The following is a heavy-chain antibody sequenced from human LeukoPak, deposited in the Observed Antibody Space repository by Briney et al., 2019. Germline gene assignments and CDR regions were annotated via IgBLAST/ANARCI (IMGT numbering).Heavy chain of an antibody. Sequence: PSETLSLTCTVSGASISSGGYYWSWLRQHPGRGLEWIGYIYYSGSTYYNPSLKSRVTISADTSKNHFSLTLSSVTAADTAVYYCARARSAAGNFDYWGQGTLVTVSS. CDR1: GASISSGGYY. V-gene: IGHV4-31*03. CDR2: IYYSGST. D-gene: IGHD6-13*01. CDR3: ARARSAAGNFDY. J-gene: IGHJ4*02.